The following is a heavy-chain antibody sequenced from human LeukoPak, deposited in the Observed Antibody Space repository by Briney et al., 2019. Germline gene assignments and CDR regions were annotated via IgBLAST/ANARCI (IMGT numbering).Heavy chain of an antibody. V-gene: IGHV4-59*08. CDR1: GGSISSYY. D-gene: IGHD4-23*01. CDR3: VRQSRGNSVGFDY. J-gene: IGHJ4*02. Sequence: PSETLSLTCSVSGGSISSYYWSWVRQPPGKGLEWIGYIYYTGSTNYNPSLKSRVTISLDTPKNQFSLKLTSVSAADTAIYYCVRQSRGNSVGFDYWGQGALVTVSS. CDR2: IYYTGST.